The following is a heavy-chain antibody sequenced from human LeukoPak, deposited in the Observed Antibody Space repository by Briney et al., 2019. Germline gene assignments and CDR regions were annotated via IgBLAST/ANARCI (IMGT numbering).Heavy chain of an antibody. D-gene: IGHD1-26*01. J-gene: IGHJ4*02. CDR3: AKDPQRGSPYYFDY. Sequence: PGGSLRLSCAASGFTFTSYAMSWVRQAPGKGLEWVSSISGSGGSTFYVDSVKGRFTISRDNTKNTLYLQMNSLRAEDTALYYCAKDPQRGSPYYFDYWGQGTLVTVPS. CDR1: GFTFTSYA. V-gene: IGHV3-23*01. CDR2: ISGSGGST.